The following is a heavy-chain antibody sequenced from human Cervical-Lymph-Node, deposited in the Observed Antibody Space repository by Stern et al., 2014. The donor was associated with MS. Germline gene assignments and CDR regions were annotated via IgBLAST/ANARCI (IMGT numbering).Heavy chain of an antibody. V-gene: IGHV3-73*01. D-gene: IGHD3-22*01. CDR1: WFNISGSA. J-gene: IGHJ4*02. Sequence: EDQLVESGGGLVQPGGSLKLSCAASWFNISGSAMHWVRQAPGKGLEWVGRSRSKANSYATAYAASVKGRFTISRDDSKNMAYLQMNSLKTEDTAMYYCTRSMIVVAFDYWGQGTLVTVSS. CDR3: TRSMIVVAFDY. CDR2: SRSKANSYAT.